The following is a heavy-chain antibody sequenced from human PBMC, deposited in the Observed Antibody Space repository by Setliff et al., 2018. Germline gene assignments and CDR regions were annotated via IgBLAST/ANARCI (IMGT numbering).Heavy chain of an antibody. Sequence: GASVKVSCKASGYTFTSYYMHWVRQAPGQGLEWMGIINPSGGSTSYAQKFQGRVTITTDESTSTAYMELSSLRSEDTAVYYCARGGIAARPGSWVYFDYWGQGTLVTVSS. CDR2: INPSGGST. D-gene: IGHD6-6*01. V-gene: IGHV1-46*01. CDR1: GYTFTSYY. CDR3: ARGGIAARPGSWVYFDY. J-gene: IGHJ4*02.